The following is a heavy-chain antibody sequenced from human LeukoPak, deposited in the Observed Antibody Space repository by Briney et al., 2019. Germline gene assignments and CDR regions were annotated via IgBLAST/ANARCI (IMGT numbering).Heavy chain of an antibody. J-gene: IGHJ4*02. CDR1: GGTFSSYA. CDR2: IIPIFGTA. D-gene: IGHD5-24*01. V-gene: IGHV1-69*06. Sequence: ASVKVPCKASGGTFSSYAISWVRQAPGQGLEWMGGIIPIFGTANYAQKFQGRVTITADKSTSTAYMELSSLRSEDTAVYYCARDRGDGYWNYWGQGTLVTVSS. CDR3: ARDRGDGYWNY.